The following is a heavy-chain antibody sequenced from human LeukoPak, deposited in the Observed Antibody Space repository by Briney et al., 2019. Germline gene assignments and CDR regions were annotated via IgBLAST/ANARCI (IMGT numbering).Heavy chain of an antibody. CDR2: IFPGDSDT. D-gene: IGHD3-9*01. CDR3: ARADILTGYYFEY. J-gene: IGHJ4*02. V-gene: IGHV5-51*01. CDR1: GYSFTSYW. Sequence: GESLKISCEGSGYSFTSYWIGWVRQMPGKGLEWMGIIFPGDSDTRYSPSFQGQATISADKSINTAYLQWSSLKASDTAMYYCARADILTGYYFEYWGQGTLVTVSS.